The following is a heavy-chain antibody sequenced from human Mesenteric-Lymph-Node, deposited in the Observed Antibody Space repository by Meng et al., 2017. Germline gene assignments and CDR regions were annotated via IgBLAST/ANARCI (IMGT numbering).Heavy chain of an antibody. CDR1: GFTFSSYA. D-gene: IGHD1-26*01. V-gene: IGHV3-23*01. CDR2: VSESGGST. Sequence: GESLKISCAAAGFTFSSYAMTWVRQAPGKGMDWVSVVSESGGSTEYADSVEGRFTISRDNSNNTLCLQMTDLRGEDTAVYYCANGTSGTYSMADSWGQGTLVTVSS. CDR3: ANGTSGTYSMADS. J-gene: IGHJ4*02.